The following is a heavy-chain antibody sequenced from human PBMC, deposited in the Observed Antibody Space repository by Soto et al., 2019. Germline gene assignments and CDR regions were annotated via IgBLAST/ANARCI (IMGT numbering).Heavy chain of an antibody. CDR3: ARQSYCSSTSCPYYYYGMDV. V-gene: IGHV5-10-1*01. CDR1: GYSFTSYW. CDR2: IDPSDSYT. Sequence: GESLKISCXGSGYSFTSYWISWVRQMPGKGLEWMGRIDPSDSYTNYSPSFQGHVTISADKSISTAYLQWSSLKASDTAMYYCARQSYCSSTSCPYYYYGMDVWGQGTTVTVSS. D-gene: IGHD2-2*01. J-gene: IGHJ6*02.